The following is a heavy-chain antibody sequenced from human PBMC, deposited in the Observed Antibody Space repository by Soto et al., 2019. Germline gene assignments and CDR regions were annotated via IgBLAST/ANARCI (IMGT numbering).Heavy chain of an antibody. J-gene: IGHJ4*02. D-gene: IGHD2-15*01. CDR2: IRNKANSYAT. CDR1: GFTFSGSA. Sequence: EVQLVESGGGLVQPGGSLKLSCVASGFTFSGSAMHWVRQASGKGLEWVGRIRNKANSYATAYAASVKGRFTISRDDSNNTAYLQMNSLKTEDTAVYYCTSHSPEDMIRKWGQGTLVTFSS. V-gene: IGHV3-73*02. CDR3: TSHSPEDMIRK.